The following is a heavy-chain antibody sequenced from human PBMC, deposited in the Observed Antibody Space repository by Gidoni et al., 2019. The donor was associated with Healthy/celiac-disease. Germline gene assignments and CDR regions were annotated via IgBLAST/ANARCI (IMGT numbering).Heavy chain of an antibody. J-gene: IGHJ3*02. D-gene: IGHD6-19*01. CDR2: ISGSGGST. V-gene: IGHV3-23*01. CDR1: GFTFSSYA. Sequence: EVQLLESGGGLVQPGGSLRLSCAASGFTFSSYAMSWVRQAPGKGLEWVSAISGSGGSTYYAESVKGRFTISRDNSKNTLYLQMNSLRAEDTAVYYCATGYSSGWGFHAFDIWGQGTMVTVSS. CDR3: ATGYSSGWGFHAFDI.